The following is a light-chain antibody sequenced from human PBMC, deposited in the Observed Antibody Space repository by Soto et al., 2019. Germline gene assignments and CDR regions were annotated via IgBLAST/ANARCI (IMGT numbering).Light chain of an antibody. CDR3: HQYHNWPRT. CDR2: GAS. V-gene: IGKV3D-15*01. Sequence: EIVLTQYPATLSVSPGERATLSCRASQGVFSNLAWYQQKPGQAPRLLIYGASTRASAIPARFSGRGSGTDFTLTISRLQSEDFAVYFCHQYHNWPRTFGQGTKVDVK. CDR1: QGVFSN. J-gene: IGKJ1*01.